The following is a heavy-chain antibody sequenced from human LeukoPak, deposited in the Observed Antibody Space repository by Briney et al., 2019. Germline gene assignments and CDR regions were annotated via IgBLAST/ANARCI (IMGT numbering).Heavy chain of an antibody. CDR1: GFTFSSYS. J-gene: IGHJ4*02. D-gene: IGHD6-13*01. V-gene: IGHV3-48*01. Sequence: GGSLRLSCAASGFTFSSYSMNWVRQAPGKGLEWVSYISSSSSTIYYADSVRGRFTISRDNSKNSLYLQMNSLRSEDTALYYCAKGIAASGRAFDSWGQGTLVTVST. CDR2: ISSSSSTI. CDR3: AKGIAASGRAFDS.